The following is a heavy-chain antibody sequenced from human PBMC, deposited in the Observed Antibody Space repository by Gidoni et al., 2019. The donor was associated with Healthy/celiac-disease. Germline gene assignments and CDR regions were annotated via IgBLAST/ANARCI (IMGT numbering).Heavy chain of an antibody. CDR3: AGDYGDYREDYFDY. V-gene: IGHV3-11*01. D-gene: IGHD4-17*01. CDR1: GLTFSAYY. J-gene: IGHJ4*02. Sequence: QVQLVESGGGLVKPGGSLRLSCAASGLTFSAYYMSWIRQAPGKGLEWVSYSSSSGSTIYYADSVKGRFTISRDNAKNSLYLQMNSLRAEDTAVYYCAGDYGDYREDYFDYWGQGTLVTVSS. CDR2: SSSSGSTI.